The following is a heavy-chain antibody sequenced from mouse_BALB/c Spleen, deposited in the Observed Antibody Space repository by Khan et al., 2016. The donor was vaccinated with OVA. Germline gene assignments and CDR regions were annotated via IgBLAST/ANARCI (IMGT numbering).Heavy chain of an antibody. V-gene: IGHV5-17*02. D-gene: IGHD2-4*01. CDR3: ARSMITTWYFDV. CDR2: VSSGSSTI. CDR1: GFTFSSFG. J-gene: IGHJ1*01. Sequence: EVELVESGGGLVQPGGSRKLSCAASGFTFSSFGMHWVRQAPEKGLEWVAYVSSGSSTIYYADTVKGRFTISRDNPKNSLFLQMTSLRSEDTARYYCARSMITTWYFDVWGAGTTVTVSS.